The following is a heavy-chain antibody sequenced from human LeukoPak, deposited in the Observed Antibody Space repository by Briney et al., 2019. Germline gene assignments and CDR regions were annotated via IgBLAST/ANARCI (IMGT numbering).Heavy chain of an antibody. V-gene: IGHV4-61*02. CDR2: TYTSGST. J-gene: IGHJ5*02. Sequence: SETLSLTCAVSGYSISSGYYWSWIRQPAGKGLEWIGLTYTSGSTNYNPSLKSRVTISVDSSKPQFSLKLSSVTAADTAVYYCAREGLYSENWFDPWGQGTLVTVSS. CDR1: GYSISSGYY. D-gene: IGHD3-10*02. CDR3: AREGLYSENWFDP.